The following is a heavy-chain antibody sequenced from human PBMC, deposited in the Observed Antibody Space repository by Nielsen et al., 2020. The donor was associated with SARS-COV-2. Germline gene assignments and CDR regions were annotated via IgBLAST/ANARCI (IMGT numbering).Heavy chain of an antibody. CDR3: ARDRGSSSWKDTWGDYYYYGMDV. J-gene: IGHJ6*02. CDR2: ISGSGGST. V-gene: IGHV3-23*01. Sequence: GESLKIYCAASGFTFSSYAMSWVRQAPGKGLEWVSAISGSGGSTYYADSVKGRFTISRDNAKNSLYLQMNSLRAEDTAVYYCARDRGSSSWKDTWGDYYYYGMDVWGQGTTVTVSS. D-gene: IGHD6-13*01. CDR1: GFTFSSYA.